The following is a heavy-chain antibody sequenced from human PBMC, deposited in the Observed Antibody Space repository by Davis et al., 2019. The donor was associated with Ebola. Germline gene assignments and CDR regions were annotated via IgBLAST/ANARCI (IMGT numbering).Heavy chain of an antibody. CDR1: GFPFSDYA. Sequence: GGSLRLSCSASGFPFSDYAMHWVRQAQGKELEYVASINTNGGTTSYAGSVKGRFTISRDNSKNTLFLQMISLRVEDTAMYYCVKDYYYDSSGYYYGGFDYWGQGTLVTVSS. J-gene: IGHJ4*02. CDR3: VKDYYYDSSGYYYGGFDY. CDR2: INTNGGTT. V-gene: IGHV3-64D*06. D-gene: IGHD3-22*01.